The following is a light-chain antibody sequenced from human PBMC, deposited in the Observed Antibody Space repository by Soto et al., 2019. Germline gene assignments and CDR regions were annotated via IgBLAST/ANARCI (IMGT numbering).Light chain of an antibody. Sequence: QSALTQPPSASGAPGQRVTISCTGSSSNIGAGYNVHWYQQVPGTAPKLLIYGDSNRPSGVPDRFSGSKSGTSASLAITGLQAEDEADYYCQSYDSSLSGWLFGGGTKLTVL. J-gene: IGLJ3*02. CDR3: QSYDSSLSGWL. V-gene: IGLV1-40*01. CDR2: GDS. CDR1: SSNIGAGYN.